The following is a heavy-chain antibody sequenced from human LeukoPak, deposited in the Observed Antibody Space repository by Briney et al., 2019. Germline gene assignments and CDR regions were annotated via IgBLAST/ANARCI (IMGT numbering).Heavy chain of an antibody. CDR3: AKDLGPYCGGDCPGEFDY. Sequence: PGGSLRLSRAASGFTFSSYAMSWVRQAPGKGLEWVSAISGSGGSTYYADSVKGRFTISRDNSKNTLYLQMNSLRAEDTAVYYCAKDLGPYCGGDCPGEFDYWGQGTLVTVSS. V-gene: IGHV3-23*01. CDR1: GFTFSSYA. J-gene: IGHJ4*02. D-gene: IGHD2-21*01. CDR2: ISGSGGST.